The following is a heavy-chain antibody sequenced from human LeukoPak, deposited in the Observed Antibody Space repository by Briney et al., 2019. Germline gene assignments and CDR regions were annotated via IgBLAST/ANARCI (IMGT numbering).Heavy chain of an antibody. Sequence: SETLSLTCAVYGGSFSGYYWSWIRQPPGKGLEWIGEINHGGSTNYNPSLKSRVTISVDTSKNEVSLKLSSVTVADTAVYYCAGNDFYYFDYWGQGTLVTVSS. CDR2: INHGGST. CDR3: AGNDFYYFDY. CDR1: GGSFSGYY. V-gene: IGHV4-34*01. D-gene: IGHD1-1*01. J-gene: IGHJ4*02.